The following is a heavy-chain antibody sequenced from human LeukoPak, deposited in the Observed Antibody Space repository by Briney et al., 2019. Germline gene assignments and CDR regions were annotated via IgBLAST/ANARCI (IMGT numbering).Heavy chain of an antibody. CDR3: ARDASIVATIYFDY. V-gene: IGHV3-13*01. J-gene: IGHJ4*02. Sequence: GGSLRLSCAASGFTFSSYDMHWVRQATGKGLEWVSAIGTAGDTYYPGSVKGRFTISRENAKNSLYLQMNSLRARDTAVYYCARDASIVATIYFDYWGQGTLVTVSS. CDR2: IGTAGDT. D-gene: IGHD5-12*01. CDR1: GFTFSSYD.